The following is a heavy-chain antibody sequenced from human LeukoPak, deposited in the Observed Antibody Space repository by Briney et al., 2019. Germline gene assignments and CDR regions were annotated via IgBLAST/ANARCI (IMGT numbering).Heavy chain of an antibody. D-gene: IGHD4/OR15-4a*01. V-gene: IGHV3-30*12. CDR2: ILYDGSNE. Sequence: GGSLRLSCAASGFTFSNYDMHWVRQAPGKGLEWVTFILYDGSNEYYADSVKGRFTISRDNSKNSLYLQMNSLRAEDTAVYYCARRAGAYSHPYDYWGQGTLVTVSS. J-gene: IGHJ4*02. CDR1: GFTFSNYD. CDR3: ARRAGAYSHPYDY.